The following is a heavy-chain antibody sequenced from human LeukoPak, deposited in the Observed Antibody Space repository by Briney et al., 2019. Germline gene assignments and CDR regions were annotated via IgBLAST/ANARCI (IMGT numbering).Heavy chain of an antibody. Sequence: PGGSLRLSCAASGFTFMNYAMHWVRQAPGKGLERVGIILRDGSTSLYADAVRGRFTISRDNSRNTMYLQMNSLTTDDTAVYYCAKDAGEGTTPVSWGQGTQVTVSS. CDR1: GFTFMNYA. CDR2: ILRDGSTS. V-gene: IGHV3-30-3*01. D-gene: IGHD4-11*01. CDR3: AKDAGEGTTPVS. J-gene: IGHJ4*02.